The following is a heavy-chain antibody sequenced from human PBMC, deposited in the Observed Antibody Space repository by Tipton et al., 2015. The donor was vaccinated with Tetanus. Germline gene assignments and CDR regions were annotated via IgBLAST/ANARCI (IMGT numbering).Heavy chain of an antibody. CDR3: AKDRELRGDHFDC. V-gene: IGHV3-30*18. Sequence: RSLRLSYAASGFTFSSFGMHWVRQAPGRGLEWVAGISFDGRNKYYADSVKDRITISRDNSKNTLFLQMTSLRPDDTAVYYCAKDRELRGDHFDCWGQGTLVTVSS. CDR2: ISFDGRNK. J-gene: IGHJ4*02. CDR1: GFTFSSFG. D-gene: IGHD3-10*01.